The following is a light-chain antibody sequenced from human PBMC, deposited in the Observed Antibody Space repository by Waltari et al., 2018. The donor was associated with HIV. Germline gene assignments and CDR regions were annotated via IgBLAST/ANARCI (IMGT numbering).Light chain of an antibody. CDR3: QTWGPVLLNWV. Sequence: SSELIQPPSQSVSPGKTARIPCSGDVLPDQYVYWYQQRPCQAPLLVIYKDHVRPSGIPERFSCSSSGSKATLTITGVQPEDEADYYCQTWGPVLLNWVFGGGTRLTVL. V-gene: IGLV3-25*03. CDR2: KDH. CDR1: VLPDQY. J-gene: IGLJ3*02.